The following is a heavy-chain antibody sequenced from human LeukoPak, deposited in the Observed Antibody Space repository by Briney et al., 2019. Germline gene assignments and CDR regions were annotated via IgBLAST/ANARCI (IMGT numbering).Heavy chain of an antibody. D-gene: IGHD4-17*01. CDR1: GLTFRTTW. CDR2: IHSGGST. J-gene: IGHJ4*02. Sequence: SGGSLRLSCATSGLTFRTTWMHWVRQAPGKGLEWVSVIHSGGSTHYADSVKGRFTISRDNSKNTLYLQMNSLRAEDTAVYYCATMTTVTPYDYWGQGTLVTVSS. CDR3: ATMTTVTPYDY. V-gene: IGHV3-53*01.